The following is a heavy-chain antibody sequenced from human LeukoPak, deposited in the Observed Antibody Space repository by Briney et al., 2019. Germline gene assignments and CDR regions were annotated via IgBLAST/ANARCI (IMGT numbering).Heavy chain of an antibody. CDR1: GFTFSSYA. D-gene: IGHD2-2*01. V-gene: IGHV3-23*01. CDR3: AKGDCSSTSCFSDY. Sequence: GGSLRLSCAASGFTFSSYAMSWVRQAPGKGLEWVSAISGSGGSTYYADSVKGRFTISRDNSKNPLYLQMNSLRAEDTAVNYCAKGDCSSTSCFSDYWGQGTLVTVSS. CDR2: ISGSGGST. J-gene: IGHJ4*02.